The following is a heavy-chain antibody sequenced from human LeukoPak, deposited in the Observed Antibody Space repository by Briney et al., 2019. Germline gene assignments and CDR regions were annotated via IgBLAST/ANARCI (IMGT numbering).Heavy chain of an antibody. Sequence: SETLSLTCIVSGGSISSSIYYRAWVRQPPGKGLEWIGTVFYNGATQYSPSLRSRVTISIDTSTNQFSLKLSSVTAADTAAYYCARVPYYYDSSGYSYYFDYWGQGTLVTVSS. J-gene: IGHJ4*02. V-gene: IGHV4-39*07. CDR3: ARVPYYYDSSGYSYYFDY. CDR1: GGSISSSIYY. CDR2: VFYNGAT. D-gene: IGHD3-22*01.